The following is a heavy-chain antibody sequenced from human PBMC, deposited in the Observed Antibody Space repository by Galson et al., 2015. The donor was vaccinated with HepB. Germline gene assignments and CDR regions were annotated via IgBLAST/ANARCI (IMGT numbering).Heavy chain of an antibody. V-gene: IGHV3-15*01. CDR3: TTGVVPAAMPDGYYYYGMDV. J-gene: IGHJ6*02. CDR1: GFTFSSYG. Sequence: SLRLSCAASGFTFSSYGMHWVRQAPGKELEWVGRIKSKTDGGTTDYAAPVKGRFTISRDDSKNTLYLQMNSLKTEDTAVYYCTTGVVPAAMPDGYYYYGMDVWGQGTTVTVSS. CDR2: IKSKTDGGTT. D-gene: IGHD2-2*01.